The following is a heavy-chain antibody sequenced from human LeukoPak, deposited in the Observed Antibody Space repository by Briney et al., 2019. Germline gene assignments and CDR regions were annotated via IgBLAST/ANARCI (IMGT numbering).Heavy chain of an antibody. V-gene: IGHV3-74*01. CDR3: ARDFRGKFDP. CDR1: GFTFSGYW. J-gene: IGHJ5*02. CDR2: INSDGSST. Sequence: QPGGSLRLSCAASGFTFSGYWMHWVRQAPGKGLVWVSRINSDGSSTIYADSVKGRFTISRDNAKNTLYMQMNSLRDEDTAVYYCARDFRGKFDPWGQGTLVTVSS.